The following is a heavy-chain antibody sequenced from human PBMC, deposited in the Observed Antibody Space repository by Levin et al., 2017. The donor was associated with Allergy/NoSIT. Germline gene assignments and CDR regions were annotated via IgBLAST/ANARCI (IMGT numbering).Heavy chain of an antibody. CDR3: TTLYSITSDY. CDR1: GFTFSSYW. Sequence: GESLKISCAASGFTFSSYWMYWVRQAPGKGLVWVSRINPDGSSTSNADSVKGRFSISRDNAKNTLYLQMNSLRAEDTAVYYCTTLYSITSDYWGQGTLVTVSS. J-gene: IGHJ4*02. D-gene: IGHD6-13*01. V-gene: IGHV3-74*01. CDR2: INPDGSST.